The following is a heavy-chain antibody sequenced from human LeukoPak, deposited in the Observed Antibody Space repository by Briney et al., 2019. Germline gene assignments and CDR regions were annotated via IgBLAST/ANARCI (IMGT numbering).Heavy chain of an antibody. J-gene: IGHJ6*03. Sequence: ASVKVSCKASGYTFTSYDINWVRRATGQGLEWMGWLNPNSGATDYAQRFQGRVTFTRNTSTSTAYMELSSLRSEDTAVYYCARGFLLEWFPYYMDVWGKGTTVTVSS. CDR3: ARGFLLEWFPYYMDV. V-gene: IGHV1-8*01. D-gene: IGHD3-3*01. CDR1: GYTFTSYD. CDR2: LNPNSGAT.